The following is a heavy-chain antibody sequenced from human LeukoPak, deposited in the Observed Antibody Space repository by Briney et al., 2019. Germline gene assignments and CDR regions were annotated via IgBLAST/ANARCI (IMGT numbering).Heavy chain of an antibody. CDR2: VNSNSGNT. CDR1: GYTFTSYD. J-gene: IGHJ4*02. CDR3: VREHAPPVSYYLAH. Sequence: ASVKGSCNASGYTFTSYDIKWVRQATAQGLQWRGWVNSNSGNTCYAHNVQGRFTMTRNTSISTAYMELSSLRSEDTAVYYCVREHAPPVSYYLAHWGRGPLVTVSS. D-gene: IGHD2/OR15-2a*01. V-gene: IGHV1-8*01.